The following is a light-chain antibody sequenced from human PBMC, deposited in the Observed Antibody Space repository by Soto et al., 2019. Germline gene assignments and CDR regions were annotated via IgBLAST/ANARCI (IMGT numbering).Light chain of an antibody. CDR1: QSVGSRY. CDR2: GAS. J-gene: IGKJ1*01. CDR3: QQYINSPWT. Sequence: EVVLTQSPGTLSLSPGERATLSCGTSQSVGSRYLAWYQQRPGRAPRLLIYGASTRATGIPDRFSGSGSGTEYTLTISRLEPEDFAVYYSQQYINSPWTFGQGTKVEI. V-gene: IGKV3-20*01.